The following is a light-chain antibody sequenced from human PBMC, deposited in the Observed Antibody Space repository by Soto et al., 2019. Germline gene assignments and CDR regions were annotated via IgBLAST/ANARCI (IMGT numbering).Light chain of an antibody. V-gene: IGKV3-11*01. CDR1: QSVSSY. CDR3: QQRSKWPRT. CDR2: DAS. Sequence: EIVLTQSPATLSLSPGERATLSCRASQSVSSYLAWYQQKPGQAPRLLIYDASNRATGIPARFSGSGSGTDLTPTISSPEPEDFAVYYCQQRSKWPRTVGQGAKVEIK. J-gene: IGKJ1*01.